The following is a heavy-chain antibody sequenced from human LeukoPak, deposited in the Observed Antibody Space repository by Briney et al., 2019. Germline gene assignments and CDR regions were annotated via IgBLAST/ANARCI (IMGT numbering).Heavy chain of an antibody. Sequence: GGSLRLSCAASGFTFSSYAMHWVRQAPGKGLEYFSAISSNGGSTYYANSVKGRFTISRDNSKNTLYLQMGSLRAEDMAVYYCARGGRSGYDDYWGQGTLVTVSS. CDR1: GFTFSSYA. CDR2: ISSNGGST. J-gene: IGHJ4*02. V-gene: IGHV3-64*01. CDR3: ARGGRSGYDDY. D-gene: IGHD3-22*01.